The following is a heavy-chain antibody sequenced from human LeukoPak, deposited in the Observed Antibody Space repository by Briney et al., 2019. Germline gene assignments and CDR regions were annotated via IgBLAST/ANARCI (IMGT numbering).Heavy chain of an antibody. J-gene: IGHJ4*02. D-gene: IGHD6-19*01. CDR3: AKVKRGGYSSGWGGFDY. Sequence: GGSLRLSCAASGFTFSSYWMHWVRQAPGKGLVWVSRINSDGSSTSYANSVKGRFTISRDNSKNTLYLQVNGLRAEDTAVYYCAKVKRGGYSSGWGGFDYWGQGTLVTVSS. CDR1: GFTFSSYW. V-gene: IGHV3-74*01. CDR2: INSDGSST.